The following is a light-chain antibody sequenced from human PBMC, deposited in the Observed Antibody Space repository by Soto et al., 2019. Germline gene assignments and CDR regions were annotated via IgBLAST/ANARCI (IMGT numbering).Light chain of an antibody. Sequence: PGGRATLSCRASQSVSLSLAWYQQKPGQAPRLLIYDASKRASGFPARFSGSGSGTDFTLTISSLEPEEFAVYYCQQYGSSPWTFGQGTKVDIK. J-gene: IGKJ1*01. V-gene: IGKV3-11*01. CDR3: QQYGSSPWT. CDR1: QSVSLS. CDR2: DAS.